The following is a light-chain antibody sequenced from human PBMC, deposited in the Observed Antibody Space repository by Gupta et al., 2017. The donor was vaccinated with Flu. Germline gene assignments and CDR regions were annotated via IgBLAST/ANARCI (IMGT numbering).Light chain of an antibody. CDR3: HQEGTSPMT. J-gene: IGKJ2*01. CDR1: QSVSSSY. CDR2: GAS. Sequence: EIVLTQSPGTLSLSPGERATLSCRASQSVSSSYLAWYQQEPGQAPRLLIYGASSRATGIPDRFSGSGSGTDFTLSIIRLEPEDFAVYYCHQEGTSPMTFGPGTKMEIK. V-gene: IGKV3-20*01.